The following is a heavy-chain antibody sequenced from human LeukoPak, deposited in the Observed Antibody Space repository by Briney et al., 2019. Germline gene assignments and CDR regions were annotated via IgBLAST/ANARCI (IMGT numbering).Heavy chain of an antibody. CDR1: GGSFSGYD. D-gene: IGHD6-13*01. Sequence: SETLSLTCAVYGGSFSGYDWSWIRQPPGKGLEWIGSIFYSGRTYYNPSLKSRVTISVDTSKNQFSLTLSSVTASDTAVYYCARLSLAAENDWGQGTLVTVSS. CDR2: IFYSGRT. J-gene: IGHJ4*01. V-gene: IGHV4-34*12. CDR3: ARLSLAAEND.